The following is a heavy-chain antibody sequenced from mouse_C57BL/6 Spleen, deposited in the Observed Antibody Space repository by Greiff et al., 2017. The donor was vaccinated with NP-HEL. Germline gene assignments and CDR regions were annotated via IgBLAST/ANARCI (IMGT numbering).Heavy chain of an antibody. J-gene: IGHJ3*01. V-gene: IGHV1-81*01. Sequence: VKLQQSGAELARPGASVKLSCKASGYTFTSYGISWVKQRTGQGLEWIGEIYPRSGNTYYNEKFKGKATLTADKSSSTAYMELRSLTSEDSAVYFCVIDSSGPRKAYWGQGTLVTVSA. CDR1: GYTFTSYG. D-gene: IGHD3-2*02. CDR2: IYPRSGNT. CDR3: VIDSSGPRKAY.